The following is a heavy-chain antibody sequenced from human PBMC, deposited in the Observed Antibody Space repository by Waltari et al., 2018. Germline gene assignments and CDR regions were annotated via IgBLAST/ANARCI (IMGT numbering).Heavy chain of an antibody. Sequence: EVQLTESGGGLVQPGGSLGLSCAASGFSFSALWMAWVAQAPGKGLEWVANIKYDGRATYHADSVNGRFSISRDNAKNSLYLQMNSVSAEDTAIYYCARGSPGYVRVWDSWGQGTMVTVSS. V-gene: IGHV3-7*03. CDR1: GFSFSALW. CDR2: IKYDGRAT. CDR3: ARGSPGYVRVWDS. D-gene: IGHD2-2*01. J-gene: IGHJ4*02.